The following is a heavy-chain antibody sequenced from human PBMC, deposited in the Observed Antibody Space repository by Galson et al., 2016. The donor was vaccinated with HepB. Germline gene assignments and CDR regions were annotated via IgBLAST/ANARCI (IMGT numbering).Heavy chain of an antibody. J-gene: IGHJ6*04. D-gene: IGHD6-6*01. V-gene: IGHV4-30-2*01. CDR3: ARARSSSSFLYYYYGMDV. CDR1: GGSISSGGYS. Sequence: TLSLTCAVSGGSISSGGYSWSWIRQPPGKGLEWIGYIYHNERTYYNPPLKSRVTISVDRSKNQFSLKLSSVTAADTAVYYCARARSSSSFLYYYYGMDVWGKGTTVTVSS. CDR2: IYHNERT.